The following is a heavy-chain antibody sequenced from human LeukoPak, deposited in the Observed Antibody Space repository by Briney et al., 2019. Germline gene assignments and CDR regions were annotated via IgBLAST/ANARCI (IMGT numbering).Heavy chain of an antibody. J-gene: IGHJ6*03. CDR3: TTLLYYYYYYMDV. Sequence: TPGGSLRLSCAASGFTFSSYAMSWVRQAPGKGLEWVGRIKSKNDGGTTDYAAPVKGRFTISRDDSKNTLYLQMNSLKTEDTAVYYCTTLLYYYYYYMDVWGKGTTVTISS. CDR1: GFTFSSYA. CDR2: IKSKNDGGTT. V-gene: IGHV3-15*01. D-gene: IGHD2-15*01.